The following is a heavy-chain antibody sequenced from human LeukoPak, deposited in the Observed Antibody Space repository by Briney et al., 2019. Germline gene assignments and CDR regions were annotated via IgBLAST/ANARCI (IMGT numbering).Heavy chain of an antibody. J-gene: IGHJ4*02. CDR1: GGSFSGYY. CDR2: INLSGST. CDR3: ARPHSTFFDQDAAYYFDY. D-gene: IGHD3-9*01. V-gene: IGHV4-34*01. Sequence: SETLSLTCAVYGGSFSGYYWSWIRQPPGKGLEWIWEINLSGSTNYNPSLKSRITISVDTSKNHFSLKLSSVTAADTAVYYCARPHSTFFDQDAAYYFDYWGQGTLVTVSS.